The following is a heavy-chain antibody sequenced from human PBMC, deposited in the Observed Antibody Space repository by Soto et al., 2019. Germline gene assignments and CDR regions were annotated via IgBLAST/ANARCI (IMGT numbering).Heavy chain of an antibody. CDR2: ISSSSSTI. J-gene: IGHJ4*02. Sequence: GGSLRLSCAASGFTFSSYNMNWVRQAPGKGLEWVSYISSSSSTIYYADSVKGRFTISRDNAKNSLYLQMNSLRAEDTAVYYCARDNDFWSGYYYYFDYWGQGTPVTVS. CDR1: GFTFSSYN. V-gene: IGHV3-48*01. D-gene: IGHD3-3*01. CDR3: ARDNDFWSGYYYYFDY.